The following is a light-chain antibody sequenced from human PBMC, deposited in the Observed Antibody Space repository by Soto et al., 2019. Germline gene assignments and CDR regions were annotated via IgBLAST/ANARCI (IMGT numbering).Light chain of an antibody. V-gene: IGKV1-5*03. CDR1: QTINSW. CDR3: QQHISYPWT. Sequence: DIQMTQSPSTLSASVGHIVTINCRASQTINSWLAWYQQKPGKATKLLIFKASSLESGVPSRFSGSASRTDFTLALSSLQPDDFATYYLQQHISYPWTFGQGTKVEIK. CDR2: KAS. J-gene: IGKJ1*01.